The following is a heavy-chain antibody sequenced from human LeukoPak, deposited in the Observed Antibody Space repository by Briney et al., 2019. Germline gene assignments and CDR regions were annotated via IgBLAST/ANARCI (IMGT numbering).Heavy chain of an antibody. J-gene: IGHJ5*02. V-gene: IGHV7-4-1*02. CDR2: INTNTGNP. Sequence: ASVKVSCKASGYTFTSYAMNWVRQAPGQGLEWMGWINTNTGNPTYAQGFTGRFVFSLDTSVSTAYLQISSLKAEDTAVYYCARDRKIFGVVSRGYNWFDPWGQGTLVTVSS. D-gene: IGHD3-3*01. CDR3: ARDRKIFGVVSRGYNWFDP. CDR1: GYTFTSYA.